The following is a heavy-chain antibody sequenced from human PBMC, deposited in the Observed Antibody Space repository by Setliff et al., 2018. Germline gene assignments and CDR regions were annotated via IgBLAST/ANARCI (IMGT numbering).Heavy chain of an antibody. CDR1: GYTFTSYG. J-gene: IGHJ6*03. V-gene: IGHV1-18*01. Sequence: ASVKVSCKASGYTFTSYGISWVRQAPGQGLEWMGWISAYNGNTNYAQKLQGRVTMTTDTSTSTAYMELRSLRSDDTAVYYCARDRVEDYGGILHYYYYYMVVWGKGTTVTVSS. D-gene: IGHD4-17*01. CDR2: ISAYNGNT. CDR3: ARDRVEDYGGILHYYYYYMVV.